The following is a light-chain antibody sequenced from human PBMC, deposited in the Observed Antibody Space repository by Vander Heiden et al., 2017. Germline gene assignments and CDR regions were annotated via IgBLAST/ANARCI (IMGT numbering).Light chain of an antibody. Sequence: QSALTQPPSASGSPGQSITISCTGTSSDVGAYNYVSWYQQHPGKAPKLVIYEVNKWPSGVPHRFSGSKSGNAASLTVSGLQAEDEADFYCSSYAGRYSWVFGGGTKLTVL. CDR3: SSYAGRYSWV. J-gene: IGLJ3*02. CDR1: SSDVGAYNY. V-gene: IGLV2-8*01. CDR2: EVN.